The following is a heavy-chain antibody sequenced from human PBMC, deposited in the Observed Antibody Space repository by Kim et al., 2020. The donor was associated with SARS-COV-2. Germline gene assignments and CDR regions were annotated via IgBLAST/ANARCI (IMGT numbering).Heavy chain of an antibody. CDR3: AKDPTVIAVAAPDY. Sequence: GGSLRLSCAASGFTFSSYGMHWVRQAPGKGLEWVAVISYDGSNKYYADSVKGRFTISRDNSKNTLYLQMNSLRAEDTAVYYCAKDPTVIAVAAPDYWGQGTLVTVSS. J-gene: IGHJ4*02. V-gene: IGHV3-30*18. D-gene: IGHD6-19*01. CDR1: GFTFSSYG. CDR2: ISYDGSNK.